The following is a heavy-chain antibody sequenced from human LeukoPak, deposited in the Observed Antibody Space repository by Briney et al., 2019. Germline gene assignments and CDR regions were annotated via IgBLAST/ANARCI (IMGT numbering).Heavy chain of an antibody. CDR1: GWSFSGYY. V-gene: IGHV4-34*01. CDR2: INHSGST. J-gene: IGHJ6*02. Sequence: SETLSLTCALYGWSFSGYYWSWIRQPPGKGLEWIGKINHSGSTDYNPSLKSRVTISIDTSKNQFSLKLSSVTAADTAVYYCARWGRIAAAADYYYGTDVWGQGTTVTVSS. D-gene: IGHD6-13*01. CDR3: ARWGRIAAAADYYYGTDV.